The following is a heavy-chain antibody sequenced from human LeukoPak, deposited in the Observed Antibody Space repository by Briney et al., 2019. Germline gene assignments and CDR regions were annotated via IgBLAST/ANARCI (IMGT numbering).Heavy chain of an antibody. Sequence: PGGPLRLSCAASGFTFNIYAMSWVRQAPGKGLEWVSAITDSGDVTYYADSVKGRFIVSRDNSKNTLSLQMNSLRNEDTAVYYCAKDAAMTTICYFDYWGQGTLVTVSS. CDR3: AKDAAMTTICYFDY. J-gene: IGHJ4*02. V-gene: IGHV3-23*01. D-gene: IGHD2-21*02. CDR1: GFTFNIYA. CDR2: ITDSGDVT.